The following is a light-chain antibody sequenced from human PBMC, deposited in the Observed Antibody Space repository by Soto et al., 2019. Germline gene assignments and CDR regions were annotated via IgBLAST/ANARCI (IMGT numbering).Light chain of an antibody. CDR3: QQSYSTPPT. CDR1: QRISNY. Sequence: DIQMTQSPSSLSASVGDRVTITCRASQRISNYLNWYQQKPGRAPKLLIYAVSNLQSGVPSRFSGSGSGTDFTLTISSLQPEDFATXXCQQSYSTPPTFGGGTKVEIK. V-gene: IGKV1-39*01. J-gene: IGKJ4*01. CDR2: AVS.